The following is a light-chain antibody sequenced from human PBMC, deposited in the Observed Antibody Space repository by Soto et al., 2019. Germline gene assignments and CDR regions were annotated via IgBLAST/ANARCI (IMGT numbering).Light chain of an antibody. Sequence: EIVLTQSPAPLSLSPGARATLSCRASQSVSSFLAWYQQKPGQAPRLLIYAASTRATGIPARFSGSGSGTDFTLTISTLEPEDFAVYYCQQRSNWAPGTFGGGTRGEIK. CDR1: QSVSSF. V-gene: IGKV3-11*01. J-gene: IGKJ4*01. CDR3: QQRSNWAPGT. CDR2: AAS.